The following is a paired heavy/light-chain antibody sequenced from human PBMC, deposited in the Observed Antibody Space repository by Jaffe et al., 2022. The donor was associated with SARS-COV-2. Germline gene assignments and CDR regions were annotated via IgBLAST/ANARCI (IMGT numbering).Heavy chain of an antibody. CDR1: GYIFTNYG. V-gene: IGHV1-18*01. D-gene: IGHD3-10*01. CDR2: ISAYNGQT. J-gene: IGHJ4*02. Sequence: QVQLVQSGAEVKKPGASVKVSCKASGYIFTNYGFTWVRQAPGQGLEWMGWISAYNGQTNLAQKFQGRVTMTTDTSTSTAYMELRSLTSDDTAVYFCARDPRGPTPDHWGQGTLVTVSS. CDR3: ARDPRGPTPDH.
Light chain of an antibody. J-gene: IGKJ3*01. CDR1: QGINND. CDR2: AAS. V-gene: IGKV1-27*01. Sequence: DIQMTQSPSSLSASVGDRVTITCRASQGINNDLAWYQQKPGKAPMLLIFAASTLQLGVPSRFSGSGSGTDFTLTISSLQTEDVASYYCQKHNAVPFTFGPGTKVDIK. CDR3: QKHNAVPFT.